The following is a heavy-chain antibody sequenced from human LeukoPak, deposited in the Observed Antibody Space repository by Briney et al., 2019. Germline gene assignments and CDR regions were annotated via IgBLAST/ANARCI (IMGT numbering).Heavy chain of an antibody. J-gene: IGHJ4*02. CDR3: ARISYGGDYYFDY. Sequence: SETLSLTCAVSGGSISSGGYSWSWIRQPPGKGLEWIGYIYHSGSTYYNPSLKSRVTISVDRSKSQFSLKLSSVTAADTAVYYCARISYGGDYYFDYWGQGTLVTVSS. CDR2: IYHSGST. V-gene: IGHV4-30-2*01. D-gene: IGHD5-18*01. CDR1: GGSISSGGYS.